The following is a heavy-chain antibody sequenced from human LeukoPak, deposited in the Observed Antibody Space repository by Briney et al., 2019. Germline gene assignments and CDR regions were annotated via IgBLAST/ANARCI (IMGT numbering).Heavy chain of an antibody. CDR1: GFTVSSNF. V-gene: IGHV3-64D*09. CDR2: ISSNGGST. D-gene: IGHD5-12*01. CDR3: VKVGYSGSSGYLDL. Sequence: GGSLRLSCAASGFTVSSNFMTWVRQAPGKGLEYVSVISSNGGSTYYADSVKDRFTISRDNSKNTLDLQMSSLRAEDTAVYYCVKVGYSGSSGYLDLWGRGTLVTVSS. J-gene: IGHJ2*01.